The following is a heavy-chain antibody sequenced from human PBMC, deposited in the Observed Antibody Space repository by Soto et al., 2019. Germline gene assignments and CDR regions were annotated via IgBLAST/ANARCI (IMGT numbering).Heavy chain of an antibody. CDR3: ARALRSYYFDY. J-gene: IGHJ4*02. Sequence: SETLSLTCTVSGGSISSYYWSWIRQPPGKGLEWIGYIYYSGSTNYNPSLKSRLTISVDTSKTQFSLKLSSVTAADAAVYYCARALRSYYFDYWGQGTLVTVSS. D-gene: IGHD3-16*02. CDR2: IYYSGST. V-gene: IGHV4-59*12. CDR1: GGSISSYY.